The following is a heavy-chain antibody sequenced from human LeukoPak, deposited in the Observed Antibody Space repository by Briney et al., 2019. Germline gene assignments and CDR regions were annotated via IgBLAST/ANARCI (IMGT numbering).Heavy chain of an antibody. V-gene: IGHV4-38-2*01. CDR2: IYHSGST. CDR1: GYSISSGYY. Sequence: SETLSPTCAVSGYSISSGYYWGWIRQPPGKGLEWIGSIYHSGSTYYNPSIKSRVTISVDTSKNQFSLKLSSVTAADTAVYYCARRILGYCSSTSCLWFDPWGQGTLVTVSS. CDR3: ARRILGYCSSTSCLWFDP. J-gene: IGHJ5*02. D-gene: IGHD2-2*01.